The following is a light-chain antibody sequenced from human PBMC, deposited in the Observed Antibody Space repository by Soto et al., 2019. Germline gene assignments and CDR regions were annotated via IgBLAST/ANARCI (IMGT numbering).Light chain of an antibody. Sequence: DIQMTQSPSTLSASVGDRVTITCRASQSISSWLAWYQQKPGKAPKLLIYDASSLESGVPSRFSGRGSGTEFTLTISSLQPDDVATYDCQQYNSYLTFGQGTKVDIK. CDR1: QSISSW. CDR2: DAS. J-gene: IGKJ1*01. V-gene: IGKV1-5*01. CDR3: QQYNSYLT.